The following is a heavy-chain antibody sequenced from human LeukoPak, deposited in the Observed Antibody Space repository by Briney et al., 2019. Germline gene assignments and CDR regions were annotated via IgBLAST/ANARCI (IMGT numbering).Heavy chain of an antibody. V-gene: IGHV4-30-4*08. CDR2: IYYSGST. D-gene: IGHD6-6*01. CDR3: ASGSSSSLFDI. J-gene: IGHJ3*02. CDR1: GGSISSGDYY. Sequence: SVTLSLTCTVAGGSISSGDYYWSWIRQPPGKGLEWIGYIYYSGSTYYNPSLKSRVTISVDTSKNQFSLTLSSVTAADTAVYYCASGSSSSLFDICGQGTMVTVSS.